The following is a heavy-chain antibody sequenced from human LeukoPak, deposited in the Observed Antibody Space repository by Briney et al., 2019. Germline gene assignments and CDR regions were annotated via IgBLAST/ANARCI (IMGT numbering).Heavy chain of an antibody. CDR2: IYYSGST. V-gene: IGHV4-59*08. J-gene: IGHJ4*02. Sequence: SETLSLTCTVSGGSFNTYYWSWIRQPPGKGLEWLGYIYYSGSTNYNPSLKSRVTISVDTSKNQFSLKLSSVTAADTAVYYCARQTGSGLFILPGGQGTLVTVSS. CDR1: GGSFNTYY. CDR3: ARQTGSGLFILP. D-gene: IGHD3/OR15-3a*01.